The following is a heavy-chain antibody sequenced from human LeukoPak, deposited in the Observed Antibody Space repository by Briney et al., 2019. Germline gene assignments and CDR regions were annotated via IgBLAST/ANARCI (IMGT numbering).Heavy chain of an antibody. CDR1: GFAFSSYD. D-gene: IGHD6-19*01. Sequence: QPGGSLRLSCAASGFAFSSYDFHWVRHATGKGLEGVSAIGTAGDTHYPGSVRGRFTISREDARNSLYLQMNSLRAGDTAVYYCARVKVGSGWNEIDFWGQGTLVTVSS. CDR3: ARVKVGSGWNEIDF. J-gene: IGHJ4*02. CDR2: IGTAGDT. V-gene: IGHV3-13*01.